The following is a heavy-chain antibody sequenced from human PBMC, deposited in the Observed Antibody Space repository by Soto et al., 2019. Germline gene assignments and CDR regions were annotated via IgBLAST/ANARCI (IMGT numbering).Heavy chain of an antibody. CDR3: AKASSFAARAITIFGVAQPEFYYFDY. J-gene: IGHJ4*02. V-gene: IGHV3-23*01. CDR1: GFTFSSYA. D-gene: IGHD3-3*01. Sequence: GGSLRLSCAASGFTFSSYAMSWVRQAPGKGLEWVSAISGSGGSTYYADSAKGRFTISRDNSKNTLYLQMNSLRAEDTAVYYCAKASSFAARAITIFGVAQPEFYYFDYWGQGTLVTVSS. CDR2: ISGSGGST.